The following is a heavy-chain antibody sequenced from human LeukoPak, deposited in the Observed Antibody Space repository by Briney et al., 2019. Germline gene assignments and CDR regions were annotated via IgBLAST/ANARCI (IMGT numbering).Heavy chain of an antibody. V-gene: IGHV4-30-4*01. D-gene: IGHD3-3*01. CDR3: ARAPERIFGMITYFDY. J-gene: IGHJ4*02. CDR1: GVSISSGDYY. Sequence: PSETLSLTCTVSGVSISSGDYYWSWIRQPPGKGLEWIGHIYYSGSTYYNPSLKSRVTISVDTSKNQFSLKLSSVTAADTAVYYCARAPERIFGMITYFDYWGQGTLVTVSS. CDR2: IYYSGST.